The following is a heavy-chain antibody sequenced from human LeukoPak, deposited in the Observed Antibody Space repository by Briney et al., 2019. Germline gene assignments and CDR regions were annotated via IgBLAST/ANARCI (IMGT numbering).Heavy chain of an antibody. CDR3: AKDYGFITPYCYFDL. D-gene: IGHD3-22*01. V-gene: IGHV3-33*06. CDR2: IWYDGSNK. Sequence: GGSLRLSCAASGFTFISYGMHWVRQAPGKGLEWVALIWYDGSNKDYADSVKGRFTISRDNSKNTVYLQMNSLRAEDTAVYYCAKDYGFITPYCYFDLWGRGTLVTVSS. J-gene: IGHJ2*01. CDR1: GFTFISYG.